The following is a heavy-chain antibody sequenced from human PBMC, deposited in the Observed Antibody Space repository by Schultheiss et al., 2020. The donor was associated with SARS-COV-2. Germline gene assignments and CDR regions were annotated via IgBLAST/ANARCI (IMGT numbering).Heavy chain of an antibody. CDR3: ARWELRNGLDY. V-gene: IGHV4-39*07. J-gene: IGHJ4*02. CDR2: IYYSGST. CDR1: GGSISSGDYY. Sequence: SETLSLTCTVSGGSISSGDYYWSWIRQPPGKGLEWIGSIYYSGSTYYNPSLKSRVTISVDTSKNQFSLKLSSVTAADTAVYYCARWELRNGLDYWGQGTLVTVSS. D-gene: IGHD1-26*01.